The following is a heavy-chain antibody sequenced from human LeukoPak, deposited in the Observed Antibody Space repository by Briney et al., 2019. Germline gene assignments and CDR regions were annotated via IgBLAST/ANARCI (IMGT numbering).Heavy chain of an antibody. V-gene: IGHV4-59*01. CDR3: ARTPYYYYGMDV. CDR1: GGSISSYY. CDR2: IYYSGST. J-gene: IGHJ6*02. Sequence: SEILSLTCTVSGGSISSYYWSWIRQPPGKGLEWIGYIYYSGSTNYNPSLKSRVTISVDTSKNQYSLKLSSVTAADTAVYYCARTPYYYYGMDVWGQGTTVTVSS.